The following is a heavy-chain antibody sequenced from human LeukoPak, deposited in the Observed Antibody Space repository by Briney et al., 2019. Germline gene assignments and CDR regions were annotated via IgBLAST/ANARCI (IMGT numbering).Heavy chain of an antibody. J-gene: IGHJ4*02. V-gene: IGHV4-34*01. CDR2: IYHSGST. CDR1: GGSFNTYY. D-gene: IGHD3-3*01. CDR3: ASQAEFWSGLHYFDY. Sequence: PSETLSLTCAVYGGSFNTYYWSWIRQPPGKGLEWIAEIYHSGSTNYNPSLKSRVTISIDNSNNQFSLKLTSVTAADTAVYYCASQAEFWSGLHYFDYWGQGTLVTVSS.